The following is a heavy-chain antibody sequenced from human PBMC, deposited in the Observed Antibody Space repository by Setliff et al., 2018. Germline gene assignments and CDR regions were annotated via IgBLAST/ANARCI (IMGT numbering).Heavy chain of an antibody. J-gene: IGHJ4*02. D-gene: IGHD3-22*01. Sequence: ASVKVSCKTSGYHLTSYGVTWVRQAPGQGLDWVGWISPYNGHTNYVQKLQGRVTMTTDTSTNTAHMELNSLRFDDTAVYYCARDTRDKYDSSGYYLSLDSWGQGSLVTVSS. CDR2: ISPYNGHT. CDR1: GYHLTSYG. CDR3: ARDTRDKYDSSGYYLSLDS. V-gene: IGHV1-18*01.